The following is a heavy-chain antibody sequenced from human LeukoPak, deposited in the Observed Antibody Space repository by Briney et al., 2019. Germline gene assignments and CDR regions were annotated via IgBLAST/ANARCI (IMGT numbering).Heavy chain of an antibody. V-gene: IGHV4-34*01. CDR2: INHSGSI. CDR3: ARGYSGTLLEYYFDY. J-gene: IGHJ4*02. CDR1: GGSFSGYY. D-gene: IGHD1-26*01. Sequence: SETLSLTCAVYGGSFSGYYWSWIRQPPGKGLEWIGEINHSGSINYNPSLKSRVTISVDTSKNQFSLKLSSVTAADTAVYYCARGYSGTLLEYYFDYWGQGTLVTVSS.